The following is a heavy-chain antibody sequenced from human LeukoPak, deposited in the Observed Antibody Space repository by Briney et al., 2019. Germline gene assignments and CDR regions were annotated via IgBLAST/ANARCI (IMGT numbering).Heavy chain of an antibody. Sequence: SVKVSCKASGGTLSSYAISWVRQAPGQGLEWMGGIIPIFGTANYAQKFQGRVTITADESTSTAYMELSSLRSEDTAVYYCASSSGSYYTPYFDYWGQGTLVTVSS. CDR2: IIPIFGTA. D-gene: IGHD3-10*01. J-gene: IGHJ4*02. CDR1: GGTLSSYA. CDR3: ASSSGSYYTPYFDY. V-gene: IGHV1-69*13.